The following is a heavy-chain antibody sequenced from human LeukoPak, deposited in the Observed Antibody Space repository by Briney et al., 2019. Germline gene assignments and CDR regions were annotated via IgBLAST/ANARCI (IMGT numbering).Heavy chain of an antibody. J-gene: IGHJ4*02. V-gene: IGHV4-59*12. D-gene: IGHD3-10*01. Sequence: PSETLSLTCTVSGGSISSYYWSWIRQPPGKGLEWIGYIYHSGSTYYNPSLKSRVTISVDRSKNQFSLKLSSVTAADTAVYYCARVEGSMVRGVYFDYWGQGTLVTVSS. CDR3: ARVEGSMVRGVYFDY. CDR1: GGSISSYY. CDR2: IYHSGST.